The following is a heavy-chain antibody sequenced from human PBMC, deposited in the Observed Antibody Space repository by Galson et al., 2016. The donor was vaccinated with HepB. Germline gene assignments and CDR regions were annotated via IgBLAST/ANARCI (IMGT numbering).Heavy chain of an antibody. CDR3: ARPLRSYFDSSGYVSAFDI. J-gene: IGHJ3*02. V-gene: IGHV1-69*13. D-gene: IGHD3-22*01. Sequence: SVKVSCKATGTTFRTSYGISWVRQAPGQGLEWMGKIIPIYGTTNYAQKFQGRVTITADESKTTAYMELSSLRSEDTAVYYCARPLRSYFDSSGYVSAFDIWGQGTMVTVSS. CDR1: GTTFRTSYG. CDR2: IIPIYGTT.